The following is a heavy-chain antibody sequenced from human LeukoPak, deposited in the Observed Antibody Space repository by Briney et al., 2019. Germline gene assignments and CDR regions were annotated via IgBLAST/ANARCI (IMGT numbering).Heavy chain of an antibody. J-gene: IGHJ4*02. CDR1: GFTFDDYA. Sequence: PGGSLRLSCAASGFTFDDYAMHWVRQAPGKGLEWVSLISGGGGSTYYADSVKGRFTISRDNSKNSLYLQMNSLRTEDTALYYCAEDIHHDFWSGYYSYYFDYWGQGTLVTVSS. V-gene: IGHV3-43*02. CDR3: AEDIHHDFWSGYYSYYFDY. CDR2: ISGGGGST. D-gene: IGHD3-3*01.